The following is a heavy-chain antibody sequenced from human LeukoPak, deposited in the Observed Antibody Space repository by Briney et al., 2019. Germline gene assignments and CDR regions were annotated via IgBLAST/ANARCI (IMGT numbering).Heavy chain of an antibody. D-gene: IGHD3-22*01. CDR3: ARVKRRYYDSSGTYYFDY. J-gene: IGHJ4*02. CDR2: IKQDGSEK. CDR1: GFTFSSYW. V-gene: IGHV3-7*01. Sequence: PGGSLRLSCVVSGFTFSSYWMSWVRQAPGKGLEWVANIKQDGSEKYYVDSVKGRFTISRDNAKNSLYLQMNSLGAEDTAVYYCARVKRRYYDSSGTYYFDYWGQGTLVTVSS.